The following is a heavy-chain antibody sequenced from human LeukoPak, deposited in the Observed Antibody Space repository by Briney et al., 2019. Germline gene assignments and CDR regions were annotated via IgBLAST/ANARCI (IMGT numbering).Heavy chain of an antibody. J-gene: IGHJ3*02. CDR2: IYYSGST. V-gene: IGHV4-59*08. D-gene: IGHD4-17*01. CDR1: GGSISSYY. Sequence: PSETLSLTCTVSGGSISSYYWSWIRQPPGKGLEWIGYIYYSGSTNYNPSLKSRVTISVDTSKNQFSLKLSSVTAADTAVYYCACKYGGSAFDIRGQGTMVTVSS. CDR3: ACKYGGSAFDI.